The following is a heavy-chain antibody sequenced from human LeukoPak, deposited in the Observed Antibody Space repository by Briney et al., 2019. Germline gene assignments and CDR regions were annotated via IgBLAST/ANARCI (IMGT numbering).Heavy chain of an antibody. V-gene: IGHV4-59*12. D-gene: IGHD2-15*01. CDR2: IYHTGST. J-gene: IGHJ5*02. CDR3: VTEPGYCTGGRCYGGWFDP. Sequence: SETLSLTCTITGGSFSTYYWTWVRQPPGKGLEWIGYIYHTGSTNYNPSLKSRVTMSVDTSKKQFSLRLNSVTAADTAVYYCVTEPGYCTGGRCYGGWFDPWGQGTLVTVSS. CDR1: GGSFSTYY.